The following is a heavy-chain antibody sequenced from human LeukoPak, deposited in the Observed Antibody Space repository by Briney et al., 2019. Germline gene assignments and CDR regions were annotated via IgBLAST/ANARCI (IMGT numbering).Heavy chain of an antibody. V-gene: IGHV1-2*02. CDR2: INPNSGGT. D-gene: IGHD2-15*01. J-gene: IGHJ4*02. CDR1: GYTFTGYY. CDR3: AVAYCSGGSCYFDY. Sequence: GASVKVSCKASGYTFTGYYMHWVRQAAGQGLEWMGWINPNSGGTNYAQKFQGRVTMTRDTSISTAYMELSRLRSDDTAVYYCAVAYCSGGSCYFDYWGQGTLVTVSS.